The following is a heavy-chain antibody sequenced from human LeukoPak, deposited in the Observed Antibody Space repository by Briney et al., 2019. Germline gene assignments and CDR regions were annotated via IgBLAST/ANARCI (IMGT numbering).Heavy chain of an antibody. CDR2: ISAYNGNT. D-gene: IGHD3-10*01. J-gene: IGHJ4*02. V-gene: IGHV1-18*01. CDR3: ARDSNVLLRFGELHYPFDY. Sequence: ASVKVSCKASGYTFTSYGISWVRQAPGQGLEWMGWISAYNGNTNYAQKLKGRVTMTTDTPTSQAYMELRSLRSDDTAVYYCARDSNVLLRFGELHYPFDYWGQGTLVTVSS. CDR1: GYTFTSYG.